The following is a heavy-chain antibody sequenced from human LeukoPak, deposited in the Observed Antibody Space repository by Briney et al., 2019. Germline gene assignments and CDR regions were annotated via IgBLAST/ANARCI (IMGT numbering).Heavy chain of an antibody. J-gene: IGHJ4*02. CDR1: GGTFSSYA. D-gene: IGHD5-12*01. CDR3: ARGPNSYELDY. V-gene: IGHV1-69*05. Sequence: ASVKVSCKASGGTFSSYAISWVRQAPGQGLEWMGGIIPIFGTANYAQKFQGRVTMTRDTSTSTVYMELSSLRSEDTAVYYCARGPNSYELDYWGQGTLVTVSS. CDR2: IIPIFGTA.